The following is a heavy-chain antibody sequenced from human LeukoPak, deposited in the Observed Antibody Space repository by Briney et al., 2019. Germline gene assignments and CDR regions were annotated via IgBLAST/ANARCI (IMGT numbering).Heavy chain of an antibody. Sequence: GKSMTPSCLASGFTFDDFAMDWDRPPPGRGRGWVSGISWNSGSIGYADSEKYRFTIYRDNAKNSLYLQINSLRAEDTAVYYCAKDMTTVTAEGYYGMDVWGQGTTVTVSS. CDR2: ISWNSGSI. CDR3: AKDMTTVTAEGYYGMDV. D-gene: IGHD4-17*01. CDR1: GFTFDDFA. V-gene: IGHV3-9*01. J-gene: IGHJ6*02.